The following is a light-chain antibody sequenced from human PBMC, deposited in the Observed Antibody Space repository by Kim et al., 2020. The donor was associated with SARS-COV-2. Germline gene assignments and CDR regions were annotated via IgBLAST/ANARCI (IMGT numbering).Light chain of an antibody. CDR3: QQYKTFSWT. CDR1: QNVGYW. J-gene: IGKJ1*01. CDR2: KSS. Sequence: DIQMTQSPSTLSASVGDRITITCRASQNVGYWLAWYQQKPGTATKLLIYKSSTLQSGVPSRFSGSGSGTEFSLTISSLQPDEFANFFCQQYKTFSWTFGQGTKVDIK. V-gene: IGKV1-5*03.